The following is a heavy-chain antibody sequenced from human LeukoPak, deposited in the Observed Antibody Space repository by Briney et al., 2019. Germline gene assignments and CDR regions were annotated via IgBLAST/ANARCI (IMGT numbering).Heavy chain of an antibody. Sequence: PGGSLRLSCAASGFTFSSYAMPWVRQAPGKGLEWVAVISYDGSNKYYADSVKGRFTISRDNSKNTLYLQMNSLRAEDTAVYYCASFETVAAKPFDYWGQGTLVTVSS. CDR1: GFTFSSYA. J-gene: IGHJ4*02. CDR3: ASFETVAAKPFDY. CDR2: ISYDGSNK. D-gene: IGHD6-19*01. V-gene: IGHV3-30-3*01.